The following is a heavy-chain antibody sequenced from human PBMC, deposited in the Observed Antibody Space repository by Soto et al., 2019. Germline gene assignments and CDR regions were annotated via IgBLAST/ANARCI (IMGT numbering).Heavy chain of an antibody. CDR3: ARDRVESGYPEYFQH. J-gene: IGHJ1*01. V-gene: IGHV3-53*01. CDR2: IYSGGST. D-gene: IGHD3-22*01. Sequence: EVPLVESGGGLIQPGGSLRLSCAASGFTVSSNYMSWVRQAPGKGLEWVSVIYSGGSTYYADSVQGRFTISRDNSKNTLYLQMNSLRAEDKAVYYCARDRVESGYPEYFQHWGQGTLVNVSS. CDR1: GFTVSSNY.